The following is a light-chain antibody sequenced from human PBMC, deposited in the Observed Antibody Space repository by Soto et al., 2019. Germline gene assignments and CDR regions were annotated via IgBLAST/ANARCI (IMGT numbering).Light chain of an antibody. J-gene: IGKJ1*01. CDR3: QQYGSSPRT. V-gene: IGKV3-20*01. CDR2: GAS. Sequence: EIVMTQSPAPLSVSPGGSATLSCRASQSISDTLAWYQQKPGQAPRLLIYGASSRATGIPDRFSGSGSGTDFTLTISRLEPEDFAVYYCQQYGSSPRTFGQGTKVDIK. CDR1: QSISDT.